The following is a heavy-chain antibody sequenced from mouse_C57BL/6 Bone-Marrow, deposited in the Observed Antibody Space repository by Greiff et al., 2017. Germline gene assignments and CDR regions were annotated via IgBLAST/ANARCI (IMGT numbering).Heavy chain of an antibody. CDR1: GYTFTSYW. Sequence: QVQLQQPGAELVRPGSSVKLSCKASGYTFTSYWMHWVKQRPIPGLEWIGNIDPSDRETHYNQKFKDKATLTVDNSSCTAYMQLRSLTSEDSAVYYCARRAYYYDYPYCAMDYWGQGTSVTVSS. V-gene: IGHV1-52*01. J-gene: IGHJ4*01. CDR3: ARRAYYYDYPYCAMDY. D-gene: IGHD2-4*01. CDR2: IDPSDRET.